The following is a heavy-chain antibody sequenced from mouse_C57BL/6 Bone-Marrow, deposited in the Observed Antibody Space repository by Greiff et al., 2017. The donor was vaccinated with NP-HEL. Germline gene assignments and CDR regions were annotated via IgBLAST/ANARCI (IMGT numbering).Heavy chain of an antibody. CDR2: INPTNGGT. CDR1: GYTFTDYN. V-gene: IGHV1-18*01. CDR3: ARTPLFAY. J-gene: IGHJ3*01. D-gene: IGHD6-1*01. Sequence: EVQLQQSGPELVKPGASVKIPCKASGYTFTDYNMDWVKQSHGKSLEWIGDINPTNGGTIYNQKFKGKATLTVDKSSSTAYMELRSLTSEDTAVYYCARTPLFAYWGQGTLVTVSA.